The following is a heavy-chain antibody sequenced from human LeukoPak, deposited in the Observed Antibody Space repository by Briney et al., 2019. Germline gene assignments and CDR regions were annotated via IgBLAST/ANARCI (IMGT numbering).Heavy chain of an antibody. CDR1: GYTLTELS. CDR2: FDPEDGET. D-gene: IGHD5-12*01. CDR3: ATVPVPLYSGYDPYYFDY. J-gene: IGHJ4*02. Sequence: ASVRVSCKVSGYTLTELSMHWVRQAPGKGLEWMGGFDPEDGETIYAQKFQGRVTMTEDTSTDTAYMELSSLRSEDTAVYYCATVPVPLYSGYDPYYFDYWGQGTLVTVSS. V-gene: IGHV1-24*01.